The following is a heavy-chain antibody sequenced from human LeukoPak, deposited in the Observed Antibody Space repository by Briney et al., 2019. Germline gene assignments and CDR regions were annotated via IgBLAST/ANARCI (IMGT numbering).Heavy chain of an antibody. V-gene: IGHV3-74*01. CDR3: ARVMDIVVVVAANDY. D-gene: IGHD2-15*01. J-gene: IGHJ4*02. Sequence: PGGSLRLSCAASGFTFSSYWMYWVRQAPGKGPVWVARINTDGSSLNYADSVKGRFTISRDNAKNTLYLQMNSLRAEDTAVYYCARVMDIVVVVAANDYWGQGTLVTVSS. CDR2: INTDGSSL. CDR1: GFTFSSYW.